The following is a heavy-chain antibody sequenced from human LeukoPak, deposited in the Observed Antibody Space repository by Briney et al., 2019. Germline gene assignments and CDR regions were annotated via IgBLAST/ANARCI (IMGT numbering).Heavy chain of an antibody. J-gene: IGHJ3*02. CDR2: ISHTSSAI. V-gene: IGHV3-48*01. Sequence: PGGSLRLSCAASGFTFSSFGMNWVRQAPGRGLEWISYISHTSSAIEYADSVKGRFTMSRDNAGNSVYLQMNSLRAEDTAVYYCASQYYYDSSGYHRAFDIWGQGTMVTVSS. CDR1: GFTFSSFG. CDR3: ASQYYYDSSGYHRAFDI. D-gene: IGHD3-22*01.